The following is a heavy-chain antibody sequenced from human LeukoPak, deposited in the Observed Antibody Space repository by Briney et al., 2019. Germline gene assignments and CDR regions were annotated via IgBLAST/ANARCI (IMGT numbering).Heavy chain of an antibody. CDR1: GYTFTGYY. CDR2: INPNGGGT. J-gene: IGHJ4*02. Sequence: ASVKVSCKASGYTFTGYYMHWVRQAPGQGLEWMGWINPNGGGTNYAQKFQGRVTLTRDTSISTAYMEVSRLESDDTAVYYCARENNSGWYRKAAFDYWGQGTLVTVAS. V-gene: IGHV1-2*02. CDR3: ARENNSGWYRKAAFDY. D-gene: IGHD6-19*01.